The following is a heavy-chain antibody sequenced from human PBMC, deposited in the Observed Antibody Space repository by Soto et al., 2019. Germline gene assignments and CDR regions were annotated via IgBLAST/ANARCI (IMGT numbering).Heavy chain of an antibody. D-gene: IGHD1-26*01. CDR2: IDPSDSYT. V-gene: IGHV5-10-1*01. CDR3: ARRRVAANYYYYGMDV. Sequence: PGESLKISCKGSGYSFTSYWISWVRQMPGKGLEWMGRIDPSDSYTNYSPSFQGHVTISADKSISTAYLQWSSLKASDTAMYYCARRRVAANYYYYGMDVWGQGTTVTVSS. J-gene: IGHJ6*02. CDR1: GYSFTSYW.